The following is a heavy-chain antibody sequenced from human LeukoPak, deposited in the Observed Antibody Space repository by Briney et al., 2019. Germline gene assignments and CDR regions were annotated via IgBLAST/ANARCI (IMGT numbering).Heavy chain of an antibody. CDR2: ISAYNGNT. J-gene: IGHJ4*02. Sequence: GASVKVSCKASGYTFTSYGISWVRQAPGQGLEWMGWISAYNGNTNYAQKLQGRVTMTTDTSTSTAYMELRSLRSDDTAVYYCARDFNRESGYYYDSSGYYPNFDYWGQGTLVTVSS. CDR3: ARDFNRESGYYYDSSGYYPNFDY. V-gene: IGHV1-18*01. CDR1: GYTFTSYG. D-gene: IGHD3-22*01.